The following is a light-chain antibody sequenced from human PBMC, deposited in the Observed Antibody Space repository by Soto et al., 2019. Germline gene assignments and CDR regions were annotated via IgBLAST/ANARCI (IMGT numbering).Light chain of an antibody. CDR3: AAWDDSLGGPV. CDR1: SSNIGSYY. CDR2: SNN. V-gene: IGLV1-47*02. J-gene: IGLJ1*01. Sequence: QAVVTQPPSASGTPGQRVTISCSGSSSNIGSYYVYWYQQFPGTAPRLLIHSNNRRPSGVPDRFSGSKSGTSASLAISGLRSEDEADYYCAAWDDSLGGPVFGTGTKLTVL.